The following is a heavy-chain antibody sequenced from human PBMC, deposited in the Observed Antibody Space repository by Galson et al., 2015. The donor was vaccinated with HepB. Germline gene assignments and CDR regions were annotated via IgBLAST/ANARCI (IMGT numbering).Heavy chain of an antibody. Sequence: SLRLSCAASGFTFSSYAMHWVRQAPGKGLEWVAVISYDGSNKYYADSVKGRFTISRDNSKNTLYLQMNSLRAEDTAVYYCARDVGPYYYDSSGYYGALRYWGQGTLVTVSS. V-gene: IGHV3-30*04. D-gene: IGHD3-22*01. CDR2: ISYDGSNK. CDR3: ARDVGPYYYDSSGYYGALRY. CDR1: GFTFSSYA. J-gene: IGHJ4*02.